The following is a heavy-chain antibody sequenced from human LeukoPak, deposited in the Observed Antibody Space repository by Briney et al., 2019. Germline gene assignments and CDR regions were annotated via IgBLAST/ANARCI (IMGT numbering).Heavy chain of an antibody. V-gene: IGHV5-51*01. J-gene: IGHJ4*02. CDR1: GYSFTSYW. CDR3: ARQWYEDTAMVDY. Sequence: GESLKISCEGSGYSFTSYWIAGVRQLPGKGLKWMAIIYPGDSDTRYSPSFQGQVTISADKSISTAYLQWRSLKASDTAMYYCARQWYEDTAMVDYWGQGTLVTVSS. CDR2: IYPGDSDT. D-gene: IGHD5-18*01.